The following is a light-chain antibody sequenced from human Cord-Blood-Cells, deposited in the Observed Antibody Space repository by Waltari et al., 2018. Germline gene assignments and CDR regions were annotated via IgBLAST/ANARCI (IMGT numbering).Light chain of an antibody. CDR2: EDS. CDR1: SSDVGGYNY. Sequence: QSALTQPPSASGSPGQSVTISCTGTSSDVGGYNYVTWYQQHPGKAPKLMIYEDSKRPSWVPDRFSGSKSGNTASLTVSGLQAEDEAYYYCSSYAGSNNLVFGGGTKLTVL. J-gene: IGLJ3*02. CDR3: SSYAGSNNLV. V-gene: IGLV2-8*01.